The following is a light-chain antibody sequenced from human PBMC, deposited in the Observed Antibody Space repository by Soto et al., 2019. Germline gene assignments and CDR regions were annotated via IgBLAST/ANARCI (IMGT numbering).Light chain of an antibody. CDR2: VGTGGIVG. J-gene: IGLJ3*02. V-gene: IGLV9-49*01. Sequence: QLVLTQPPSASASLGASVTLTCTLSSGHSNYKVDWYQQRPGKGPRFVMRVGTGGIVGSKGDGIPDRFSVLGSGLIRNLTIKNIQEEDESDYHCGADHGRGSNCVKVFGGGTKLTVL. CDR3: GADHGRGSNCVKV. CDR1: SGHSNYK.